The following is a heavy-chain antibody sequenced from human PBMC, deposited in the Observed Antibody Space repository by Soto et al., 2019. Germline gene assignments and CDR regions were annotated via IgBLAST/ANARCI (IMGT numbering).Heavy chain of an antibody. V-gene: IGHV3-30*18. D-gene: IGHD3-22*01. Sequence: QEQLVESGGGVVQPGRSLRLSCAASGLTFSRYGMHWVRQAPGKGLEWAAHISYDGSNKHYAESVKGRFTISRDSSKNTLYLQMNSLRAEDTAVYYCVKDTYYYDSSGYYIFDYWGQVPLVAVSS. J-gene: IGHJ4*02. CDR3: VKDTYYYDSSGYYIFDY. CDR1: GLTFSRYG. CDR2: ISYDGSNK.